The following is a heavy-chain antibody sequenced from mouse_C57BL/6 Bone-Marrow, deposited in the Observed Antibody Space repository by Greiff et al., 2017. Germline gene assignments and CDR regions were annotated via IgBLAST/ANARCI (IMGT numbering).Heavy chain of an antibody. V-gene: IGHV1-15*01. D-gene: IGHD1-1*01. CDR3: TRYGSSYCWFAY. Sequence: QVQLQQSGAELVRPGASVTLSCKASGYTFTDYDMHWVKQTPVHGLEWIGAIDPETGGTAYNQKFKGKAILTADKSSSTAYMELRSLTSEDSAVYYCTRYGSSYCWFAYWGQGTLVTVSA. J-gene: IGHJ3*01. CDR1: GYTFTDYD. CDR2: IDPETGGT.